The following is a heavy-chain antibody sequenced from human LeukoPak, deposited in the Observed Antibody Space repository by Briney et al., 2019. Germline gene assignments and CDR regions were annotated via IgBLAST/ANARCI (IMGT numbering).Heavy chain of an antibody. Sequence: SETLSLTCTVSGGSISSYYWSWIRQPPGKGLEWIGYIYYSGSTNYNPSLKSRVTISVDTSKNQFSLKLSSVTAADTAVYYCARGGGILTGYHYYYGMDVWGQGTTVTVSS. J-gene: IGHJ6*02. V-gene: IGHV4-59*01. CDR3: ARGGGILTGYHYYYGMDV. D-gene: IGHD3-9*01. CDR2: IYYSGST. CDR1: GGSISSYY.